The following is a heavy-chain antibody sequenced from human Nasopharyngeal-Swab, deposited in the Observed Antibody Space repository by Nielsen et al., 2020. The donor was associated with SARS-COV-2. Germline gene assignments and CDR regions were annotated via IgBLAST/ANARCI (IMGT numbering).Heavy chain of an antibody. CDR3: ARGTGGKGLDY. Sequence: GGSLRLSCAASGFTFSSYAMSWVRQAPGKGLEGVSSISGSGGSTYYADSVQGRFTISRDNSKNTLYLQMNSLRAEDTAVYYCARGTGGKGLDYWGQGTLVTVSS. CDR2: ISGSGGST. J-gene: IGHJ4*02. CDR1: GFTFSSYA. V-gene: IGHV3-23*01. D-gene: IGHD2-8*02.